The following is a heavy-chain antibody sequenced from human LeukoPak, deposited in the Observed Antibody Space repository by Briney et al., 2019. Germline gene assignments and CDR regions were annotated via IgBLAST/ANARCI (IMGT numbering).Heavy chain of an antibody. CDR3: ARYGSGVRY. V-gene: IGHV1-69*04. D-gene: IGHD3-10*01. J-gene: IGHJ4*02. CDR1: GYTFTSYG. CDR2: IIPILGIA. Sequence: ASVKVSCKASGYTFTSYGISWARQAPGQGLEWMGRIIPILGIANYAQKFQGRVTITADKSTSTAYMELSSLRSEDTAVYYCARYGSGVRYWGQGTLVTVSS.